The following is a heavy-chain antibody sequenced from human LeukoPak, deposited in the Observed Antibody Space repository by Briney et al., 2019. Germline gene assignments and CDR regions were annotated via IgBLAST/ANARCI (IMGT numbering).Heavy chain of an antibody. CDR1: GYTFTSYY. J-gene: IGHJ5*02. CDR2: INPNSGGT. D-gene: IGHD1-1*01. CDR3: ARDISTTGDWFDP. Sequence: ASVKVSCKASGYTFTSYYMHWVRQAPGQGLEWMGWINPNSGGTNYAQKFQGRVTMTTDTSTSTAYMELRSLTSDDTAVYYCARDISTTGDWFDPWGQGTLVTVSS. V-gene: IGHV1-2*02.